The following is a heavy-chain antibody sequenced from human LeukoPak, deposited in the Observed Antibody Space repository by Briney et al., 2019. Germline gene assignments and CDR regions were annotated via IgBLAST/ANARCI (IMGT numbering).Heavy chain of an antibody. V-gene: IGHV4-61*02. D-gene: IGHD3-3*01. CDR3: ARDGLTIFGVVSDDAFDI. J-gene: IGHJ3*02. CDR2: IYTSGST. Sequence: SETLSLTCTVSGGSISSGSYYWSWIRQPAGKGLEWIGRIYTSGSTNYNPSLKSRVTISVDTSKSQFSLKLSSVTAADTAVYYCARDGLTIFGVVSDDAFDIWGQGTMVTVSS. CDR1: GGSISSGSYY.